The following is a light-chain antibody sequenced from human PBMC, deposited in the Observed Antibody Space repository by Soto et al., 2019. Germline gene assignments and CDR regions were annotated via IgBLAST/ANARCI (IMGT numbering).Light chain of an antibody. CDR3: QQTYSTPWT. CDR2: GAS. V-gene: IGKV1-39*01. CDR1: QSFSNN. Sequence: DIQMTQSPSTLSASLGVRVTISCRASQSFSNNLNWYQQKAGKAPKLLIYGASSLQSGVPSRFSGSRSGTDFTLTISSLVPEDFATYYCQQTYSTPWTFGQGTKVDNK. J-gene: IGKJ1*01.